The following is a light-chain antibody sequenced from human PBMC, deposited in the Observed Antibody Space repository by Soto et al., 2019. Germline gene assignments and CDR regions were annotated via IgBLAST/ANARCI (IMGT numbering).Light chain of an antibody. CDR1: ISNLGNNY. V-gene: IGLV1-47*02. CDR2: SIN. CDR3: AAWDDRLTAVV. J-gene: IGLJ2*01. Sequence: QSALTRPPSSSGTPGQRVTISCSGSISNLGNNYVYWYQQLPGAAPKLLIHSINLRPSGVPYRFSGLKSGTSASLAISGLRSEDEADYYCAAWDDRLTAVVFGGGTKVTV.